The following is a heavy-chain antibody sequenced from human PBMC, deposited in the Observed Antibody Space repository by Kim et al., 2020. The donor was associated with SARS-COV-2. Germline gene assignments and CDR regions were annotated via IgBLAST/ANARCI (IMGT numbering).Heavy chain of an antibody. Sequence: SETLSLTCTVSGGSISSYYWSWIRQPPGEGLEWIGYIHYSGSTNYNPSLKSRVTISVDTSKNQFSLKLSSVTAADTAVYYCARASSGYYYGMDVWGQGTTVTVSS. CDR3: ARASSGYYYGMDV. CDR2: IHYSGST. D-gene: IGHD3-22*01. J-gene: IGHJ6*02. CDR1: GGSISSYY. V-gene: IGHV4-59*13.